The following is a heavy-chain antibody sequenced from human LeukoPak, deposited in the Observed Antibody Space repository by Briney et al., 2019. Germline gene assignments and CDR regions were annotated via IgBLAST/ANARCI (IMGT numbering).Heavy chain of an antibody. CDR1: GGSISSYY. V-gene: IGHV4-59*01. Sequence: SETLSLTCTVSGGSISSYYWSWIRQPPGKGLEWIGYIYNSGSTNYNPSLKSRVTISVDTSKNQFSLKLNSVTAADTAMYYCARDGYYDSSGYVNSDAFDIWGQGTMVTVSS. CDR3: ARDGYYDSSGYVNSDAFDI. D-gene: IGHD3-22*01. J-gene: IGHJ3*02. CDR2: IYNSGST.